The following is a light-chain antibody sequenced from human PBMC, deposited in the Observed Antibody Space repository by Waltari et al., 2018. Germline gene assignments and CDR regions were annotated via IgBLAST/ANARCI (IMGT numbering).Light chain of an antibody. CDR1: QSISTN. CDR2: GAS. CDR3: QQYNNWPSWT. J-gene: IGKJ1*01. Sequence: VMTQSPATLSVSPGERATLSCRASQSISTNLAWYQQKPGRAPRVVIYGASSRAAGIPARFSGSGSGTDFTLTINGLQSEDFAVYYCQQYNNWPSWTFGQGTKGEIK. V-gene: IGKV3D-15*01.